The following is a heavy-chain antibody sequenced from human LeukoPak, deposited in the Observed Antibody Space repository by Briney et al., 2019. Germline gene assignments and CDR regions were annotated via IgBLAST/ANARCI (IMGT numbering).Heavy chain of an antibody. D-gene: IGHD3-22*01. CDR2: MNPNSGNT. V-gene: IGHV1-8*01. CDR3: ARGGNYYDSSGYYWMDV. Sequence: ASVKVSCKASGYTFTSYDINWVRQATGQGLEWMGWMNPNSGNTGYAQKFQGRVTMTRNTSISTAYMELSSLRSEDTAAYYCARGGNYYDSSGYYWMDVWGQGTTVTVSS. CDR1: GYTFTSYD. J-gene: IGHJ6*02.